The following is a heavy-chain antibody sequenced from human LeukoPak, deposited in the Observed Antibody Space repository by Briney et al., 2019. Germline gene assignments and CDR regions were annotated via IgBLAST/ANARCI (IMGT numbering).Heavy chain of an antibody. Sequence: ASVKVSCKASGHTFTSYYMHWVRQAPGQGLEWMGIINPSGGSTSYAQKFQGRVTMTRNTSTSTVYMELSSLRSGDTAVYYCARAVSSSRFKIPFDYWGQGTLVTVSS. V-gene: IGHV1-46*01. CDR1: GHTFTSYY. J-gene: IGHJ4*02. CDR2: INPSGGST. CDR3: ARAVSSSRFKIPFDY. D-gene: IGHD6-13*01.